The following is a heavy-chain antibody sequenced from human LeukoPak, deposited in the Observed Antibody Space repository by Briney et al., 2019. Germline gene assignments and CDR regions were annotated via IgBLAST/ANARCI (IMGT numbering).Heavy chain of an antibody. D-gene: IGHD3-22*01. Sequence: GGSLRLSCAASGFTFDDYAMHWVRHAPGEGLEWVSLISGDGGSTYYAHSMKGRFTISRDNSKNSLYLQMNNLRTEDTALYYCAKDIHYYYDSSGYPAYWGQGTLVTVSS. V-gene: IGHV3-43*02. J-gene: IGHJ4*02. CDR3: AKDIHYYYDSSGYPAY. CDR1: GFTFDDYA. CDR2: ISGDGGST.